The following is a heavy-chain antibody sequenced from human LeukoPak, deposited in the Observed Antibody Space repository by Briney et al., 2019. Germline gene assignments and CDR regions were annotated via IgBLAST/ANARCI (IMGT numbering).Heavy chain of an antibody. V-gene: IGHV1-8*01. J-gene: IGHJ6*03. CDR1: GYTFTSYD. CDR3: AREGEGNYYYYYYMDV. D-gene: IGHD3-10*01. Sequence: ASVKVSCKASGYTFTSYDINWVPQATGQGLEWMGWMNPNSGNTGYAQKFQGRVTMTRNTSISTAYMELSSLRSEDTAVYYCAREGEGNYYYYYYMDVWGKGTTVTVSS. CDR2: MNPNSGNT.